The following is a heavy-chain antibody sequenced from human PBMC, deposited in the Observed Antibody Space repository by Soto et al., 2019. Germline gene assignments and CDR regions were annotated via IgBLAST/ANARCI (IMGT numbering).Heavy chain of an antibody. D-gene: IGHD6-19*01. CDR3: ARTHWVSGTEY. CDR2: VYNSGNT. Sequence: QVQLQESGPGLVKPSETLSLTCTVSGGSMTGYFWSWIRQPAGKALEWIGHVYNSGNTDYNPSLASRITMAVDTSKRQSPLKVRSVTAADTAVYYCARTHWVSGTEYWGQGIWSPSPQ. J-gene: IGHJ4*02. V-gene: IGHV4-4*07. CDR1: GGSMTGYF.